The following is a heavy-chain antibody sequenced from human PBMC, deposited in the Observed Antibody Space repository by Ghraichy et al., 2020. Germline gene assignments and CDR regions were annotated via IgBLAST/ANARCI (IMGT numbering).Heavy chain of an antibody. CDR3: ARVAAVTATFYNWFDP. CDR1: GGTFNTYT. D-gene: IGHD1-20*01. Sequence: SVKVSCKSSGGTFNTYTINWVRQAPGQALEWMGGIIPIYGTTNYAQKFQGRVTITADESTSTAYLGLTSLRSEDTAVYYCARVAAVTATFYNWFDPWGQGTLVTVSS. CDR2: IIPIYGTT. J-gene: IGHJ5*02. V-gene: IGHV1-69*13.